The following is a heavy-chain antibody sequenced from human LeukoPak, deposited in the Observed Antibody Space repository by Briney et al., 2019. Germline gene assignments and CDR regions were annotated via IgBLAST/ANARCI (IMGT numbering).Heavy chain of an antibody. J-gene: IGHJ5*02. Sequence: LETLSLTCTVSGGSISSNSYYWAWIRQSPGKRLEWMGSIHYGGSTYENPSLKSRVTISVDTSKNQFSLNLIYVTAADTAVYYCAGQTYGDYSANWFDPWGQGTLVTVSA. V-gene: IGHV4-39*01. D-gene: IGHD4-17*01. CDR3: AGQTYGDYSANWFDP. CDR1: GGSISSNSYY. CDR2: IHYGGST.